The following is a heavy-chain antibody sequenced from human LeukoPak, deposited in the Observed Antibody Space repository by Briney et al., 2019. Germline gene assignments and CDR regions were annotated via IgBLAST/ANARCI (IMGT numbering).Heavy chain of an antibody. CDR3: AKYGYSSGWSFYYFDY. CDR1: GFTFSSYS. V-gene: IGHV3-21*04. D-gene: IGHD6-19*01. CDR2: ISSSSSYI. Sequence: GGSLRLSCAASGFTFSSYSMNWVRQAPGKGLEWVSSISSSSSYIYYADSVKGRFTISRDNSKNTLYLQMNSLRAEDTAVYYCAKYGYSSGWSFYYFDYWGQGTLVTVSS. J-gene: IGHJ4*02.